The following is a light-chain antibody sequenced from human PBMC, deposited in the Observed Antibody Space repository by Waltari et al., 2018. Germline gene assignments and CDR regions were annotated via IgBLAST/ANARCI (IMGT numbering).Light chain of an antibody. Sequence: PSSLSASVGDRVTITCRASQTINKFLNWYQHKPGKAPKLLIYGASSLYSGVPSRFSGSGSGTDFSLTINGLQPEDSATYYCQQSYSPPQNTFGQGTQVEI. V-gene: IGKV1-39*01. CDR3: QQSYSPPQNT. J-gene: IGKJ5*01. CDR2: GAS. CDR1: QTINKF.